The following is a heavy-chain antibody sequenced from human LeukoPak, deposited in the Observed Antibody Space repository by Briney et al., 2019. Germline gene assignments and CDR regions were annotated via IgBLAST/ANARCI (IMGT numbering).Heavy chain of an antibody. Sequence: ASVKVSCKASGYTFTSYYMHWVRQAPGQGLEWMGGFDPEDGETIYAQKFQGRVTMTEDTSTDTAYMELSSLRSEDTAVYYCATTAYCGGDCYSGYWGQGTLVTVSS. CDR1: GYTFTSYY. D-gene: IGHD2-21*01. V-gene: IGHV1-24*01. CDR3: ATTAYCGGDCYSGY. J-gene: IGHJ4*02. CDR2: FDPEDGET.